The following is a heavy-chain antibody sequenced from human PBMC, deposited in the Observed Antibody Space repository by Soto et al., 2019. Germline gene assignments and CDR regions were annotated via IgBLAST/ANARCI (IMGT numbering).Heavy chain of an antibody. V-gene: IGHV3-49*04. D-gene: IGHD2-21*02. CDR2: IRSKAYGGTT. J-gene: IGHJ4*02. CDR3: TRSYLERSYCGGDCYRWYFDY. Sequence: PGGSLRLSCTASGFTFGDYAMSWVRQAPGKGLEWVGFIRSKAYGGTTEYAASVKGRFTISRDDSKSIAYLQMNSLKPEDTAVYYCTRSYLERSYCGGDCYRWYFDYWGQGTLFTVSS. CDR1: GFTFGDYA.